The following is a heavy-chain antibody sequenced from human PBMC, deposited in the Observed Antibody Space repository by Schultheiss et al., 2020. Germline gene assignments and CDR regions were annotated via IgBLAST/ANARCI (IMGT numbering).Heavy chain of an antibody. J-gene: IGHJ4*02. Sequence: GESLKISCAASGFTVSSNEMSWVRQAPGKGLEWVAVISYDGSNKYYADSVKGRFTISRDNSKNTLYLQMNSLRAEDTAVYYCAKFYGSSSLDYWGQGTLVNGYS. D-gene: IGHD6-6*01. CDR3: AKFYGSSSLDY. CDR2: ISYDGSNK. V-gene: IGHV3-30-3*01. CDR1: GFTVSSNE.